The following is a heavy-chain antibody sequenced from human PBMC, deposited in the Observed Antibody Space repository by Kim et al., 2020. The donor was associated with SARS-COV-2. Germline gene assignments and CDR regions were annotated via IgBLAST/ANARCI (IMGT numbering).Heavy chain of an antibody. V-gene: IGHV3-7*04. J-gene: IGHJ5*02. D-gene: IGHD6-19*01. CDR3: ARAVAANWFDP. CDR2: T. Sequence: TSYVDSGKGRFTISRDNAKNSLYLQMSSLRPDDTALYYCARAVAANWFDPWGQGTLVTVSS.